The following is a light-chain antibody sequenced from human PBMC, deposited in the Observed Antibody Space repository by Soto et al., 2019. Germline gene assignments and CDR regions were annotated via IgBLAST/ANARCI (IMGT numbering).Light chain of an antibody. CDR2: HAS. Sequence: ILMTQSPATLCVSPGEQLTLSCRASQTIYSNVAWYQQRPGQSPRLLIYHASSRATGIPARFSGSGSGTEFTLTINSLQSEDFAVYYCQQYQNLWTFGQRTMVDIK. V-gene: IGKV3-15*01. CDR3: QQYQNLWT. J-gene: IGKJ1*01. CDR1: QTIYSN.